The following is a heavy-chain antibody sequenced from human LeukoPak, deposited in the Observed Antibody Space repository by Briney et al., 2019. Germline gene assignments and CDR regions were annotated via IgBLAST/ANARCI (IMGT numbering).Heavy chain of an antibody. V-gene: IGHV3-74*01. D-gene: IGHD4-17*01. J-gene: IGHJ4*02. Sequence: PGGSLRLSCAASGFTFSSYWMHWVHQAPGKGLVWVSRLNSDGSSTNYADSVKGRFTISRDNAKNTLYLQMNSLRAEDMAVYYCATYGARGYWGQGTLLTVSS. CDR3: ATYGARGY. CDR1: GFTFSSYW. CDR2: LNSDGSST.